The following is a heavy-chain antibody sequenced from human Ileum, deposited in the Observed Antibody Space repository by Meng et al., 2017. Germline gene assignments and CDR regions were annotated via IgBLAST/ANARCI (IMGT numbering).Heavy chain of an antibody. CDR3: ARDHWGSLDY. D-gene: IGHD7-27*01. Sequence: QAHLQESGPGLVRPAETLSLLCTVSGGSVSSDGFQWGWVRQPPGKGLEWIGYASTNYNPSLKSRVTISLDTSKNQFSLELSSVTAADTAVYYCARDHWGSLDYWGQGILVTVSS. J-gene: IGHJ4*02. CDR2: AST. V-gene: IGHV4-61*08. CDR1: GGSVSSDGFQ.